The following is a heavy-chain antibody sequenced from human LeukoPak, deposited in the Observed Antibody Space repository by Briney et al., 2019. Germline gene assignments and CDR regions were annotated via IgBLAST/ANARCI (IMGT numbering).Heavy chain of an antibody. CDR2: MNTNRGNT. J-gene: IGHJ5*02. D-gene: IGHD2-15*01. V-gene: IGHV1-8*01. Sequence: ASVTVSCKASGYTFTSYDINWVRQATGQGLEWMGWMNTNRGNTAYAQKFQGRVTMNRNTSISTAYMELSSLRSEDTAVYYCARAFVVVVAATGWWFDPWGQGTLVTVSS. CDR1: GYTFTSYD. CDR3: ARAFVVVVAATGWWFDP.